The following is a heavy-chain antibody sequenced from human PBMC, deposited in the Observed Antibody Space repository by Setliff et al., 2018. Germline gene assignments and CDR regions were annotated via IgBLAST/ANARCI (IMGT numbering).Heavy chain of an antibody. D-gene: IGHD3-22*01. J-gene: IGHJ5*02. Sequence: SETLSLTCAVSGFSIRSGYYWGWIRQPPGKGLEWIVNIHHSGKAYYNPSLKSRVTMSVDTSKNHVSLKLRSVTAADTAVYYCARAHTWSLPNDNSGYPGWCDPWGQGTLVTVSS. CDR1: GFSIRSGYY. CDR3: ARAHTWSLPNDNSGYPGWCDP. CDR2: IHHSGKA. V-gene: IGHV4-38-2*01.